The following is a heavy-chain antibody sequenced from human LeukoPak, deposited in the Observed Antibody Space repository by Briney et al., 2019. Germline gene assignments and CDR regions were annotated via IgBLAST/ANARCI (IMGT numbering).Heavy chain of an antibody. CDR3: AKDINSSGWYIDAFDI. V-gene: IGHV3-23*01. D-gene: IGHD6-19*01. Sequence: SGGSLRLSCAASGFTFSSYGMSWVRQAPGKGLEWVSDISGSGGSTYYADSVKGRFTISRDNSKNTLYLQMNSLRAEDTAVYYCAKDINSSGWYIDAFDIWGQGTMVTVSS. CDR1: GFTFSSYG. J-gene: IGHJ3*02. CDR2: ISGSGGST.